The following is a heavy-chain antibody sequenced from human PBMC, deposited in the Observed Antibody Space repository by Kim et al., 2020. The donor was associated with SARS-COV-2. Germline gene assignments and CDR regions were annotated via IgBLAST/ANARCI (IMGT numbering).Heavy chain of an antibody. D-gene: IGHD2-15*01. J-gene: IGHJ6*02. V-gene: IGHV1-18*01. CDR3: AREGGSNYYGMYV. Sequence: YAQNLQGRVTRTTDTSTSTAYMELRRLRSDDTAVYYCAREGGSNYYGMYVWGQGTTVTVSS.